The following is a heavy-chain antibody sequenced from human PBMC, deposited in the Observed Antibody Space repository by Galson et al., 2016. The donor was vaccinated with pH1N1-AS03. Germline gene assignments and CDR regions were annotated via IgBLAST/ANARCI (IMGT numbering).Heavy chain of an antibody. Sequence: SLRLSCAASGFTFSSYWMHWVRHLPGKGLVWVSGIDSAGSNTYHADSVRGRFTISRDNAKNTLYLQMNSLRAEDTALYYCADPFGLPWGQGTLITVSS. D-gene: IGHD3-10*01. V-gene: IGHV3-74*01. CDR3: ADPFGLP. J-gene: IGHJ4*02. CDR2: IDSAGSNT. CDR1: GFTFSSYW.